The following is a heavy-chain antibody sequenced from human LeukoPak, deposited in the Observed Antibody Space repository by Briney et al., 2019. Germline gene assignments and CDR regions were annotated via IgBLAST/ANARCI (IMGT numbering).Heavy chain of an antibody. V-gene: IGHV3-9*01. D-gene: IGHD3-9*01. CDR1: GFTFDDYA. J-gene: IGHJ4*02. Sequence: PWGSLRLSCAAPGFTFDDYAMHWVRQAPGKGLEWVSGISWNSGSIGYADSVKGRFTISRDNAKNTLYLQMNSLRAEDTAVFFFKQKTAYDILLFDYWGQGTLVTVSS. CDR2: ISWNSGSI. CDR3: KQKTAYDILLFDY.